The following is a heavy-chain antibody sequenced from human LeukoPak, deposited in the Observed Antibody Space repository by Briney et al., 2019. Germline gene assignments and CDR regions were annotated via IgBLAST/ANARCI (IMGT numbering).Heavy chain of an antibody. CDR2: ISAFNGNT. D-gene: IGHD3-3*01. V-gene: IGHV1-18*01. Sequence: ASVKVSCKASGYTFTNYGISWVRQAPGQGLEWMGWISAFNGNTNYAQKLQGRVTMTTDTSTSTAYMELRSLGSDDTAVYYCARALRRFLEWHPGYWGQGTLVTVSS. J-gene: IGHJ4*02. CDR1: GYTFTNYG. CDR3: ARALRRFLEWHPGY.